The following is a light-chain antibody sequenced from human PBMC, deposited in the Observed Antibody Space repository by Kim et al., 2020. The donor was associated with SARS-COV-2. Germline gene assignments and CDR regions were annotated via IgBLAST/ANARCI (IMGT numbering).Light chain of an antibody. CDR3: QQSYNTPYT. J-gene: IGKJ2*01. Sequence: ASVGYRVTITCRASQSIGSSYLNWYVQKPGKAPKLLIYSVASLERGVPSRFSGSGSGTDFTLTISSLQVEDFATFYCQQSYNTPYTFGQGTKLEI. CDR2: SVA. CDR1: QSIGSSY. V-gene: IGKV1-39*01.